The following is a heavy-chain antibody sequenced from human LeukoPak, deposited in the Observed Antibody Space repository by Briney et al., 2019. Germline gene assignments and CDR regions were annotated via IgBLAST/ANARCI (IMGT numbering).Heavy chain of an antibody. D-gene: IGHD6-13*01. V-gene: IGHV1-18*01. CDR3: ARGRAAAGTNSRPFDP. CDR1: GYTFTSYG. CDR2: ISAYNGNT. Sequence: ASVKVSCKASGYTFTSYGISWVRQAPGQGLEWMGWISAYNGNTNYAQRLQGRVTMTTDTSTSTAYMELRSLRSDGTAVYYCARGRAAAGTNSRPFDPWGQGTLVTVSS. J-gene: IGHJ5*02.